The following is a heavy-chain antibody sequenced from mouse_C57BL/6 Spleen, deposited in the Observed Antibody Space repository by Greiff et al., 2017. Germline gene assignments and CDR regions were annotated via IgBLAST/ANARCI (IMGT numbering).Heavy chain of an antibody. CDR2: IYPGDGDT. J-gene: IGHJ4*01. V-gene: IGHV1-80*01. CDR1: GYAFSSYW. Sequence: QVQLQQSGAELVKPGASVKISCKASGYAFSSYWMNWVKQRPGKGLEWIGQIYPGDGDTNYNGKFKGKATLTADKSSSTAYMQLSSLTAEDSAVYFCAKDSNYYAMDYWGQGTSVTVSS. CDR3: AKDSNYYAMDY. D-gene: IGHD2-5*01.